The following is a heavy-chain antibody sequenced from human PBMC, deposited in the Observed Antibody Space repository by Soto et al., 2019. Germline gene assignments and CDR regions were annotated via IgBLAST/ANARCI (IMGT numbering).Heavy chain of an antibody. D-gene: IGHD3-9*01. Sequence: LETPSPTLAVYGGALSGFCWGWVRPPPGEGVGWVGENNHSGSTNYNPAIKGRVTISVDTSKNQFALKLSSVTAADTAVYYCARGVPYYDILTGYYNDWFDPWGRGTLVTVSS. CDR2: NNHSGST. CDR3: ARGVPYYDILTGYYNDWFDP. CDR1: GGALSGFC. J-gene: IGHJ5*02. V-gene: IGHV4-34*01.